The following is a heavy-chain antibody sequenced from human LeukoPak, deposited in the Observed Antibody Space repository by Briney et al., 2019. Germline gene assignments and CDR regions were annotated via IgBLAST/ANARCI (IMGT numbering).Heavy chain of an antibody. V-gene: IGHV4-39*01. CDR3: ARPIAHYDFWSGYYGAWFDP. J-gene: IGHJ5*02. CDR2: IYYSGST. Sequence: SETLSLTCTVSGGSISSYYWSWIRQPPGKGLEWIGSIYYSGSTYYNPSLKSRVTISVDTSKNQFSLKLSSVTAADTAVYYCARPIAHYDFWSGYYGAWFDPWGQGTLVTVSS. D-gene: IGHD3-3*01. CDR1: GGSISSYY.